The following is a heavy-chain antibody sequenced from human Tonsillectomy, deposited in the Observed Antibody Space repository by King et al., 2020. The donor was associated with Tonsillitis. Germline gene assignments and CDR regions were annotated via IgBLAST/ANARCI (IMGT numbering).Heavy chain of an antibody. CDR1: GFIFSDYN. V-gene: IGHV3-21*01. CDR2: ITSSSSYM. CDR3: ARHYYGSGTSDDAFDI. D-gene: IGHD3-10*01. J-gene: IGHJ3*02. Sequence: VQLVESGGGLVKPGGSLRLSCAASGFIFSDYNVNWVRQAPGKGLEWVSSITSSSSYMYYADSVKGRFTISRDNAKNSLYLQMNTLRAEDTAVYYCARHYYGSGTSDDAFDIWGQGTMVIVSS.